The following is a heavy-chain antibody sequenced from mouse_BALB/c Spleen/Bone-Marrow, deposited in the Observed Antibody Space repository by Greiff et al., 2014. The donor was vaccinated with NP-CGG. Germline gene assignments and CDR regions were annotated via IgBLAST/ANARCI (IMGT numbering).Heavy chain of an antibody. Sequence: EVQLQQSGAELVKPGASVKLSCTASGFNIKDTYMHWVKQRPEQGLEWIGWIDPANGDIIYDPKFQGKATITADTSSNTAYLRLSSLTSEDTAVYYCARGGNYGWFAYWGQGTLVTVSA. CDR1: GFNIKDTY. V-gene: IGHV14-3*02. CDR3: ARGGNYGWFAY. D-gene: IGHD2-1*01. CDR2: IDPANGDI. J-gene: IGHJ3*01.